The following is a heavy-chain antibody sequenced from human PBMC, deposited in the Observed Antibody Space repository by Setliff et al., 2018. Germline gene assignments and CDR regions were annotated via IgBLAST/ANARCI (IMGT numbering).Heavy chain of an antibody. D-gene: IGHD3-3*01. CDR2: ISAYNGNT. J-gene: IGHJ6*03. CDR3: ARDGSPPYYNFWSGYPDNYYMDV. Sequence: GASVKVSCKASGYTFTSYGISWVRQAPGQGLEWMGWISAYNGNTNYAQKLQGRVTMTTDTSTSTAYMELRSLRSGDTAVYYCARDGSPPYYNFWSGYPDNYYMDVWGKGTTVTVSS. V-gene: IGHV1-18*01. CDR1: GYTFTSYG.